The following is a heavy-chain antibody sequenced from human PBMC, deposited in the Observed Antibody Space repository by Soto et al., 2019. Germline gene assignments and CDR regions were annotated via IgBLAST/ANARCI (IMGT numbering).Heavy chain of an antibody. V-gene: IGHV5-10-1*01. J-gene: IGHJ4*02. CDR1: GYSFTNYW. CDR3: VRLYHYDSSGYSFDY. CDR2: IDPSDSYT. Sequence: GESLKISCQGSGYSFTNYWINWVRQMPGKDLEWMGRIDPSDSYTNYSPSFQGHVTLSADKSISTAYLQWSSLKASDTAMYYCVRLYHYDSSGYSFDYWGQGTLVTVSS. D-gene: IGHD3-22*01.